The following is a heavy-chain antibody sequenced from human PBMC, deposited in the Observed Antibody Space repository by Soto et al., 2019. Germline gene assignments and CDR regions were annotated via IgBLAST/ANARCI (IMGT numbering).Heavy chain of an antibody. V-gene: IGHV1-69*01. CDR3: ARAAGEGSSIPDYYYYGMDV. CDR2: IIPIFGTA. Sequence: QVQLVQSGAEVKKPGSSVKVSCKASGGTFSSYAISWVRQAPGQGLEWMGGIIPIFGTANYAQKFQGRVTITAYESTSTAYIELSSLRSEDTAVYYCARAAGEGSSIPDYYYYGMDVWGQGTTVTVSS. J-gene: IGHJ6*02. CDR1: GGTFSSYA. D-gene: IGHD6-13*01.